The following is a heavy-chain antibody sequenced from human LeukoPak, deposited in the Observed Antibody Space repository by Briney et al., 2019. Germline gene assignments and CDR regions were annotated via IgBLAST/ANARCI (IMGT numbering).Heavy chain of an antibody. CDR1: GESFSAYF. CDR3: ATRSSTLAAARCFDD. CDR2: IDHRGSS. V-gene: IGHV4-34*01. J-gene: IGHJ4*03. D-gene: IGHD6-6*01. Sequence: PSETLSLTCAVHGESFSAYFWSWICQAPGKGLEWIGEIDHRGSSNYNPPLKSRATISVDTSKNHFSLSLTSVTAADTAVYYCATRSSTLAAARCFDDWGQGTVVTVSS.